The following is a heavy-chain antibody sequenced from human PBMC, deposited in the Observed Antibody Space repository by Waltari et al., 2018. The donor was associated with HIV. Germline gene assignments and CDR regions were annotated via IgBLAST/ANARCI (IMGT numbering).Heavy chain of an antibody. Sequence: QVHLVQSGAELRKPGASVTVSCKASGYTFTIYGITWVRQAPGQGLEWMGWISGYNGDTKYAQKVRGRVTMTTDTSTSTAYLEMGSLRFDDTAVYYCARDHYYGSSGNYSDYWGQGTLVTVSS. D-gene: IGHD3-22*01. CDR1: GYTFTIYG. V-gene: IGHV1-18*01. J-gene: IGHJ4*02. CDR2: ISGYNGDT. CDR3: ARDHYYGSSGNYSDY.